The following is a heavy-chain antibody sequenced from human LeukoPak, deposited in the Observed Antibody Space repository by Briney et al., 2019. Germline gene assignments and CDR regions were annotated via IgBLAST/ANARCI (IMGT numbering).Heavy chain of an antibody. CDR1: GLTVSNVW. CDR2: IKSKKDGGTT. CDR3: TQGSGFYYDY. J-gene: IGHJ4*02. D-gene: IGHD3-22*01. Sequence: GGSLRLSCAVSGLTVSNVWMNWVRQAPGKGLEWVGRIKSKKDGGTTEFAAPVRGRFTTSRDDSQNTLYLQMNSLTSDDTAVYYCTQGSGFYYDYWGQGTLVTVSS. V-gene: IGHV3-15*07.